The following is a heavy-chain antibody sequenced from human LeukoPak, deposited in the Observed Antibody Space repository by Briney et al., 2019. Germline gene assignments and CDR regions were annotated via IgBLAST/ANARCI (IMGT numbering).Heavy chain of an antibody. Sequence: ASVKVSCKASGYTFTSYAMNWVRQAPGQGLEWKGWINTNTGNPTYAQGFTGRFVFSLDTSVSTAYLQISSLKAEDTAVYYCARDQRSTSIPSYYGMDVWGQGTTVTVSS. D-gene: IGHD2-2*01. V-gene: IGHV7-4-1*02. CDR3: ARDQRSTSIPSYYGMDV. J-gene: IGHJ6*02. CDR2: INTNTGNP. CDR1: GYTFTSYA.